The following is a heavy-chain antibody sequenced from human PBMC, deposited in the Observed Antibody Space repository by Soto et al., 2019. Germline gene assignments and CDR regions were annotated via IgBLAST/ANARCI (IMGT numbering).Heavy chain of an antibody. V-gene: IGHV3-64D*08. CDR3: LKGYCSTTTCPRTIWFDP. CDR1: GFTFNSYA. J-gene: IGHJ5*02. D-gene: IGHD2-2*01. CDR2: ISSNGGST. Sequence: PGGSLRLSCSASGFTFNSYAMHWARQAPGKGLEYVSAISSNGGSTYYADSVKGRFIISRDNSKNTLYLQMSSLRAEDTAVYYCLKGYCSTTTCPRTIWFDPWGQGTLVTVSS.